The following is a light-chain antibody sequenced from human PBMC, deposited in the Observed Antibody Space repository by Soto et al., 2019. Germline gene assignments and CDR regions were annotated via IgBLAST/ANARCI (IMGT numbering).Light chain of an antibody. CDR1: QSVSSNY. CDR3: QQYGSSPLT. Sequence: EIVLTQSPGTLSLSPGERATLSCRASQSVSSNYLAWYQQKPGQAPGLLIHGASSRATGIPDRFSGSGSGTDFTLTISRLEPGDFAVYYCQQYGSSPLTFGGGTKVDIK. CDR2: GAS. J-gene: IGKJ4*01. V-gene: IGKV3-20*01.